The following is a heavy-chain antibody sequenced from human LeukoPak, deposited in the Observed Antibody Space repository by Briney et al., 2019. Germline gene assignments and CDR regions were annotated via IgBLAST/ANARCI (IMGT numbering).Heavy chain of an antibody. CDR1: GFTFSSYG. Sequence: GGSLRLSCAASGFTFSSYGMHWVRQAPVKGLEWVAVIWYDGSNKYYADSVKGRFTISRDNSKNTLYLQMNSLRAEDTAVYYCARAPSGYCSGGSCYSPIDYWGQGTLVTVSP. CDR3: ARAPSGYCSGGSCYSPIDY. D-gene: IGHD2-15*01. J-gene: IGHJ4*02. CDR2: IWYDGSNK. V-gene: IGHV3-33*01.